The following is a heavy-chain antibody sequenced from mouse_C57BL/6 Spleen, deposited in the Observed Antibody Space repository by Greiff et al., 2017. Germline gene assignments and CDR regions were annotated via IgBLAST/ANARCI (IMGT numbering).Heavy chain of an antibody. CDR2: IYPGDGDT. D-gene: IGHD2-1*01. J-gene: IGHJ3*01. V-gene: IGHV1-80*01. CDR1: GYAFSSYW. CDR3: ARLGGNYDFSWFAY. Sequence: QVQLQQSGAELVKPGASVKISCKASGYAFSSYWMNWVKQRPGKGLEWIGQIYPGDGDTNYNGKFKGKATLTADKSSSTAYMQLSSLTSEDSAVYFCARLGGNYDFSWFAYWGQGTLVTVSA.